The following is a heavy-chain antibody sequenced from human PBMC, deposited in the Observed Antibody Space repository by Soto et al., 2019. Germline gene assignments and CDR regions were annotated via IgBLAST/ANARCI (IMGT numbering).Heavy chain of an antibody. D-gene: IGHD6-6*01. CDR2: MNPNTGNT. Sequence: QVQLVQSGAEVKRPGASVKVSCRASGYSFTTYDINWVRQATGQGLEWMGWMNPNTGNTGYAQNFQGTVTMTSNSSISTAYMELSGLTSDDTAVYYCARMRGGSSLDYWGTGTLVTVSS. J-gene: IGHJ4*02. V-gene: IGHV1-8*01. CDR1: GYSFTTYD. CDR3: ARMRGGSSLDY.